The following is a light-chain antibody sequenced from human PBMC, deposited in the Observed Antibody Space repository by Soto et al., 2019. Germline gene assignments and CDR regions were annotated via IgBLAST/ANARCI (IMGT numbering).Light chain of an antibody. CDR1: QSVIDTSNNRNS. CDR2: GAS. V-gene: IGKV4-1*01. J-gene: IGKJ5*01. Sequence: DIVMTQSPDSLAVSLGERATINCKSSQSVIDTSNNRNSLAWYQQKPGQPPKLLFYGASTRGSGVPGRFSGSGSGTDFSITIRSLQDEDVAVYYCQQYRDTINFGQGTRLELK. CDR3: QQYRDTIN.